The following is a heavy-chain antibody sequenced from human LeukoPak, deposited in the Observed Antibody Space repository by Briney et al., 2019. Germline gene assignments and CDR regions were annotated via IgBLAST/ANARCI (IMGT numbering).Heavy chain of an antibody. CDR3: ARDLFPERCRGYSYGF. J-gene: IGHJ4*02. CDR2: INSDGSST. V-gene: IGHV3-74*01. CDR1: GFTFSSYW. D-gene: IGHD5-18*01. Sequence: PGGSLRLSCGASGFTFSSYWMHWVRQAPGKGLVWVSRINSDGSSTSYADSVKGRFTISRDNAKNTLYLQMNSLRAEDTVVYYCARDLFPERCRGYSYGFWGQGTLVTVSS.